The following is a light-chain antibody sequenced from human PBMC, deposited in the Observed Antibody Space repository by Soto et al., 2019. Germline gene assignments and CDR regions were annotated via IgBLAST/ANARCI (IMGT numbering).Light chain of an antibody. CDR2: GAS. CDR3: QQSFRSPYT. V-gene: IGKV1-39*01. CDR1: QSINMY. Sequence: IQMTQSPSSLSAFVGDRVTVTCRASQSINMYLNWYQQRPGKAPTLLIYGASSLQSGVASRFSGGGSRTDFTLTISSLQPGDFATYYCQQSFRSPYTFGQGTKLEIK. J-gene: IGKJ2*01.